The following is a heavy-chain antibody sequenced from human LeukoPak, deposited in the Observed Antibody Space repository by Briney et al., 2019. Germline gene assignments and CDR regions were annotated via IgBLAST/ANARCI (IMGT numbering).Heavy chain of an antibody. CDR3: ARDPFITMVRGVIPQFDY. D-gene: IGHD3-10*01. CDR2: IIPIFGTA. Sequence: SVKVSCKASGGTFSSYAISWVRQAPGQGLEWMGGIIPIFGTANYAQKFQGRVTITADESTSTAYMELSSLRSEDTAVYYCARDPFITMVRGVIPQFDYWGQGTLVTVSS. V-gene: IGHV1-69*01. J-gene: IGHJ4*02. CDR1: GGTFSSYA.